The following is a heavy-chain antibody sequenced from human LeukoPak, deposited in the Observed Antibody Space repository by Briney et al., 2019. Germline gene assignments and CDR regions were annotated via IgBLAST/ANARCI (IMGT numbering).Heavy chain of an antibody. Sequence: GGSLRLSCAASGFTFSSYWMHWVRHAPGKGLVWVSRINTDGSSTSYADSVKGRFTVSRDNAKNTLYLQMNSLRAEDTAVYYCETGGSYDYWGQGTLVTVSS. CDR2: INTDGSST. D-gene: IGHD1-26*01. J-gene: IGHJ4*02. V-gene: IGHV3-74*01. CDR1: GFTFSSYW. CDR3: ETGGSYDY.